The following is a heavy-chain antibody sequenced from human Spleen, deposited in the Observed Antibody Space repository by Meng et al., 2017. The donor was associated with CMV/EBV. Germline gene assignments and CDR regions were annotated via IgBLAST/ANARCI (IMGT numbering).Heavy chain of an antibody. CDR2: ISGSSAYI. Sequence: LSLTCAASGFSFDTYTVDWVRQAPGKGLEWVSSISGSSAYIYQADSVRGRFTISRDNAKNSLYLQMNSLRAEDTAVYYCARDRGSYYVSWGQGTLVTVS. D-gene: IGHD1-26*01. CDR1: GFSFDTYT. CDR3: ARDRGSYYVS. J-gene: IGHJ5*02. V-gene: IGHV3-21*01.